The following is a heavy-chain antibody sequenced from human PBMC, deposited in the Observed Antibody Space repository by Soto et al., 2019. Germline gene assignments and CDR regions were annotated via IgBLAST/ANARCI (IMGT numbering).Heavy chain of an antibody. CDR3: ARPYEGGYSSNHHYYYALDV. V-gene: IGHV1-69*05. Sequence: SVKVSCKISGGTFSRYSISWVRQAPGQGLEWMGGIVPIFGTRNYAQKFQDRVTITTDESATTAHMELSNLRSEDTAVYYCARPYEGGYSSNHHYYYALDVWGQGTAVTV. J-gene: IGHJ6*02. CDR1: GGTFSRYS. D-gene: IGHD3-22*01. CDR2: IVPIFGTR.